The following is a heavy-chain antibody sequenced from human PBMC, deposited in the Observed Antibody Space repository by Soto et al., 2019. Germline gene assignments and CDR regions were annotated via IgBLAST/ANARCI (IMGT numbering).Heavy chain of an antibody. CDR2: IYYTGNT. J-gene: IGHJ6*02. Sequence: QVQLQESGPGLVKPSQTLSLTCTVSGGSVSSGSYYWSWIRQHPGRGLEWIGYIYYTGNTYYNPSLKSRLAISVDTSKNQFSLKLTSVTAADTAVYYCAKAGWGGDYYYGLDVWGQGTTVTVSS. V-gene: IGHV4-31*03. D-gene: IGHD2-21*01. CDR1: GGSVSSGSYY. CDR3: AKAGWGGDYYYGLDV.